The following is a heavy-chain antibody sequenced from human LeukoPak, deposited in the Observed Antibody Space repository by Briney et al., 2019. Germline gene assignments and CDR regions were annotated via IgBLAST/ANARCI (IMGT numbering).Heavy chain of an antibody. V-gene: IGHV4-59*01. Sequence: PSETLSLTCTVSGDSISNYSWNWIRQPPGMGLKWIGSIYYTGSADYIPSLRSRLTISVDTSKNEFSLKLTSVSAADTAVYYCAASDGYPYIDGFDIWGQGTMVTVSS. D-gene: IGHD5-24*01. CDR1: GDSISNYS. CDR3: AASDGYPYIDGFDI. CDR2: IYYTGSA. J-gene: IGHJ3*02.